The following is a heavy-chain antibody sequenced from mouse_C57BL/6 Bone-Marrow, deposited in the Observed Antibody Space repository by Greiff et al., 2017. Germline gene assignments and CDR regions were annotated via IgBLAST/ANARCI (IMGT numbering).Heavy chain of an antibody. Sequence: VQLQESGAELVRPGTSVKVSCKASGYAFTNYLIAWVKQRPGQGLEWIGVINPGSGGTNYTEKFKGKATMTADKSSSTAYMQLSSLTSEDSAVYFCARSKSWDSWFAYWGQGTLVTVSA. V-gene: IGHV1-54*01. CDR3: ARSKSWDSWFAY. D-gene: IGHD4-1*01. J-gene: IGHJ3*01. CDR2: INPGSGGT. CDR1: GYAFTNYL.